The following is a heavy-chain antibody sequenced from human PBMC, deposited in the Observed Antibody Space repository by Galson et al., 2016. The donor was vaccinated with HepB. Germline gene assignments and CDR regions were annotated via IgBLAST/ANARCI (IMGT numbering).Heavy chain of an antibody. D-gene: IGHD5-18*01. CDR2: IHDTGTT. V-gene: IGHV4-59*01. CDR1: GGFITNYY. J-gene: IGHJ6*02. CDR3: SRDLGYSYGLGYGMDV. Sequence: TLSLTCTVSGGFITNYYWSWIRQPPGKGLEWIGYIHDTGTTSHNPSLKSRVTISVHTSKNQFSLKLTSVTAADTAVYYCSRDLGYSYGLGYGMDVWGQGTTVTVSS.